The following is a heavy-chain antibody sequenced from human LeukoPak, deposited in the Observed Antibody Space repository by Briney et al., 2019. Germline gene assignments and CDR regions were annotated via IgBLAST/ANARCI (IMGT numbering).Heavy chain of an antibody. CDR1: GGSISSSSYY. D-gene: IGHD5-12*01. Sequence: PPETLSLTCTVSGGSISSSSYYWGWIRQPPGKGLEWIGSIYYSGSTYYNPSLKSRVTISVDTSKNQFSLKLTSVTAADTAVYYCARVYSGYDYFDYWGQGTLVTVSS. CDR2: IYYSGST. CDR3: ARVYSGYDYFDY. J-gene: IGHJ4*02. V-gene: IGHV4-39*07.